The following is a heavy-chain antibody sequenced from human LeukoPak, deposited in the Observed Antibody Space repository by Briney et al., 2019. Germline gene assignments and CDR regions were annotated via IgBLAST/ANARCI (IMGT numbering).Heavy chain of an antibody. CDR1: KFTFSNYT. CDR2: ISGSSRYI. V-gene: IGHV3-21*06. CDR3: ARVNSALVVSLEGSWAGSLGFDH. Sequence: PGGSLRLSCAASKFTFSNYTLTWVRQSPGKGLDWVSSISGSSRYIHYSDSVKSRFTISRDNAKNSLYLQMDSLTADDTAVYYCARVNSALVVSLEGSWAGSLGFDHWGQGTLVTVSS. J-gene: IGHJ4*02. D-gene: IGHD3-3*01.